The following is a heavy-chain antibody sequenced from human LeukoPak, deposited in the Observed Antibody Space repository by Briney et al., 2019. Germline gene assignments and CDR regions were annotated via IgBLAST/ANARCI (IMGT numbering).Heavy chain of an antibody. Sequence: GGSLRLSCAASGFTFSSYSMNWVRQAPGKGLEWVSSISSSSYIYYADSVKGRFTISRDNAKNSLYLQMNSLRAEDTAVYYCARSLEMVTRRGFDYWGQGTLVTVSS. D-gene: IGHD5-24*01. CDR3: ARSLEMVTRRGFDY. CDR1: GFTFSSYS. J-gene: IGHJ4*02. V-gene: IGHV3-21*01. CDR2: ISSSSYI.